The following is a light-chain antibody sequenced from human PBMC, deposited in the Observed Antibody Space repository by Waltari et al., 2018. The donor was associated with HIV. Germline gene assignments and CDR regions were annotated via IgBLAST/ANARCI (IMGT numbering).Light chain of an antibody. J-gene: IGKJ3*01. CDR3: LQSSNTPLT. Sequence: DIQMTQSPSSLSAYVGDRVTFTCRASQNIDNFLNWFQQKPGKAPKLLIHAASSLQSGVPSRFSGSGSGTDFSLTISSLQPEDFATYYCLQSSNTPLTFGPGTKVDIK. V-gene: IGKV1-39*01. CDR2: AAS. CDR1: QNIDNF.